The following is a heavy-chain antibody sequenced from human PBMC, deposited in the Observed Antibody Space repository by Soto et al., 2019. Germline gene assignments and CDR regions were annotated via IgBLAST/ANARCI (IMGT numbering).Heavy chain of an antibody. CDR2: ISSSGRAI. V-gene: IGHV3-11*01. CDR1: GFTVSGND. Sequence: QLQLLESGGDLVKPGGSLRLSCAASGFTVSGNDLSWIRQAPGKGLEWVSSISSSGRAIYYADSVKVRFTISRDNAKDSLYLQMSSLRDEDTAIYYCAGHHTSGWLYFDSWGQGTLVTVSS. D-gene: IGHD6-19*01. CDR3: AGHHTSGWLYFDS. J-gene: IGHJ4*02.